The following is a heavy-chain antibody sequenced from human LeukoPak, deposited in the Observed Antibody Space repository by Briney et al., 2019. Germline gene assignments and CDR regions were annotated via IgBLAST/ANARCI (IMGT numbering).Heavy chain of an antibody. CDR3: AKRQYYDFWSGYYLFDY. Sequence: GGSLRLSCAASGFTFPHYWMHWVRQAPGKGLVWVSRMSGDGSSADYADSVKGRFTISRDNSKNTLYLQMNSLRAEDTAVYYCAKRQYYDFWSGYYLFDYWGQGTLVTVSS. D-gene: IGHD3-3*01. CDR2: MSGDGSSA. J-gene: IGHJ4*02. V-gene: IGHV3-74*01. CDR1: GFTFPHYW.